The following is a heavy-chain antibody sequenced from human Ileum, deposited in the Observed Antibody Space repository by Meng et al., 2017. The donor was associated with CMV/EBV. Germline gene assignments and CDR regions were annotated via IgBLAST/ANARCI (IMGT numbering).Heavy chain of an antibody. CDR1: GFTFSTYW. Sequence: GESLKISCAAPGFTFSTYWMSWVRQAPGKGLEWVANIKEDLSQIYYVGSVKGRFTISRDNAKNSLYLQMNSLRAEDTAVYFCARMYCSTISCYTDAFDIWGQGTMVTVSS. CDR2: IKEDLSQI. CDR3: ARMYCSTISCYTDAFDI. V-gene: IGHV3-7*01. J-gene: IGHJ3*02. D-gene: IGHD2-2*02.